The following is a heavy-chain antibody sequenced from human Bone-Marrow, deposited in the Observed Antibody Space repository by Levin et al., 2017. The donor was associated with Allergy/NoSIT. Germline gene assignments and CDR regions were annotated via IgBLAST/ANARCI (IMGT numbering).Heavy chain of an antibody. J-gene: IGHJ4*02. CDR2: ISNSGNSP. D-gene: IGHD4-17*01. CDR3: AKGKGANGDYGSFDY. CDR1: GFTFSTYA. V-gene: IGHV3-23*01. Sequence: PGGSLRLSCATSGFTFSTYAMIWVRQAPGKGLEWVSSISNSGNSPYYADSVKGRFTISRDNSKNTVYLQMNSLRVEDTAVYYCAKGKGANGDYGSFDYWGQGTLITVSS.